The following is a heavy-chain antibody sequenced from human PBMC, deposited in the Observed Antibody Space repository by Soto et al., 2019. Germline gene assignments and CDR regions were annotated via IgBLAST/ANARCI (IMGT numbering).Heavy chain of an antibody. CDR1: GGSISSYY. CDR3: ARSGGVPAAIDY. CDR2: IYYSGST. J-gene: IGHJ4*02. D-gene: IGHD2-2*01. Sequence: SETLSLTCTVSGGSISSYYWGWIRQPPGKGLEWIGYIYYSGSTNYNPSLKSRVTISVDTSKNQFSLKLSSVTAADTAVYYCARSGGVPAAIDYWGQGTLVTVSS. V-gene: IGHV4-59*01.